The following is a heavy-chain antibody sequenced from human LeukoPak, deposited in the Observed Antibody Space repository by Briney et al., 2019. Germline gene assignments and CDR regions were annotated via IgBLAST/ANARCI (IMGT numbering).Heavy chain of an antibody. V-gene: IGHV1-8*01. J-gene: IGHJ6*02. CDR2: MNPNRGNT. Sequence: ASVKVSCKASGYTFTSYDINWVRQATGQGLEWMGWMNPNRGNTGYAQKLQGRVTMTRNTSISTAYMELSSLRSEDTAVYYCARGSKFLEWLSQSYYYYYYGMDVWGQGTTVTVSS. CDR3: ARGSKFLEWLSQSYYYYYYGMDV. D-gene: IGHD3-3*01. CDR1: GYTFTSYD.